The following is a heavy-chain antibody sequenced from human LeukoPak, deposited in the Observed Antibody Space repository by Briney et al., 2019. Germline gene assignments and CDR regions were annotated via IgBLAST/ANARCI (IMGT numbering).Heavy chain of an antibody. V-gene: IGHV4-39*07. CDR1: GGSISSSSYY. CDR3: ARVGPGYSYGDY. CDR2: IYYSGST. Sequence: SETLSLTCTVSGGSISSSSYYWGWIRQPPGKGLEWIGSIYYSGSTYHNPSLKSRVTISVDTSKNQFSLKLSSVTAADTAVYYCARVGPGYSYGDYWGQGTLVTVSS. J-gene: IGHJ4*02. D-gene: IGHD5-18*01.